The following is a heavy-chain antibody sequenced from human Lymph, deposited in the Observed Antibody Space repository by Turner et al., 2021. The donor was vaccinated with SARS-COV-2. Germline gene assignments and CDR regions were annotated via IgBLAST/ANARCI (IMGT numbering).Heavy chain of an antibody. Sequence: QGQLVESGRGAVEPGRSRRLSGAAFGFTFSSYAMPGVRQAPGKGLEWVAVIFYDGSNKYYADSVKGRFTISRDNSKNTLYLQMNSLRAEDTAVYYCARDTGGQVDVWGQGTTVTVSS. CDR3: ARDTGGQVDV. V-gene: IGHV3-30-3*01. D-gene: IGHD2-8*02. J-gene: IGHJ6*02. CDR1: GFTFSSYA. CDR2: IFYDGSNK.